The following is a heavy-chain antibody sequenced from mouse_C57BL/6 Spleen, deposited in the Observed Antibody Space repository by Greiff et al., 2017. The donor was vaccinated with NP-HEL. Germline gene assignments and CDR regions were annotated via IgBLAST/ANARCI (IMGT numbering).Heavy chain of an antibody. CDR2: IHPNSGST. V-gene: IGHV1-64*01. J-gene: IGHJ3*01. Sequence: QVQLQQPGAELVKPGASVKLSCKASGYTFTSYWMHWVKQRPGQGLEWIGMIHPNSGSTNYNEKFKSKATLTVDKSSSTAYMQLSSLTSEDSAVYYGARIGNYGYDGWVFAYWGQGTLVTVSA. CDR3: ARIGNYGYDGWVFAY. D-gene: IGHD2-2*01. CDR1: GYTFTSYW.